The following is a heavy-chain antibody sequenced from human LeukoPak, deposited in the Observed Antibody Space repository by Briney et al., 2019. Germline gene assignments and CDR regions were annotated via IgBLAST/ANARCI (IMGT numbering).Heavy chain of an antibody. CDR1: GCSISRGDYY. Sequence: PSETLSLTCTVSGCSISRGDYYWSWIRQSPGKGLEWNGYIYYSGSTFYNPSLKSRLTISVDTSKNHFSLKLNSVTAADTAVYYCARVRRFGELYNYYGMDVWGKGTTVTVSS. CDR3: ARVRRFGELYNYYGMDV. D-gene: IGHD3-10*01. CDR2: IYYSGST. J-gene: IGHJ6*04. V-gene: IGHV4-30-4*01.